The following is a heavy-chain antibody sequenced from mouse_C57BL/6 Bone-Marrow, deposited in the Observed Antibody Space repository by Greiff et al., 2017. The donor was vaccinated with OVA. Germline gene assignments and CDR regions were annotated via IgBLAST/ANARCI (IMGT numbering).Heavy chain of an antibody. J-gene: IGHJ1*03. V-gene: IGHV7-1*01. Sequence: EVKLMESGGGLVQSGRSLRLSCATSGFTFSDFYMEWVRQAPGKGLEWIAASRNKANDYTTEYSASVKGRFIVSRDTSQSSLYLQMNALRAEDTAIYYCARDDYYWYFDVWGTGTTVTVSS. CDR3: ARDDYYWYFDV. CDR2: SRNKANDYTT. CDR1: GFTFSDFY.